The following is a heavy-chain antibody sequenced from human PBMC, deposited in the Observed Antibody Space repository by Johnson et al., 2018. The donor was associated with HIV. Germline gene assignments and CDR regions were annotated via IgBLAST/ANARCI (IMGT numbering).Heavy chain of an antibody. V-gene: IGHV3-66*04. J-gene: IGHJ3*02. CDR2: IYTGGST. Sequence: MLLVESGGGVVQPGRSLRLSCAASGFTFSSYGMHWVRQAPGKGLEWVSVIYTGGSTYYADSVTGRFTISRDNSKNTLYLQMNSLRVEDTAVYYCAKPRYYDNAFEMWGQGTMVTVSS. D-gene: IGHD3-16*01. CDR1: GFTFSSYG. CDR3: AKPRYYDNAFEM.